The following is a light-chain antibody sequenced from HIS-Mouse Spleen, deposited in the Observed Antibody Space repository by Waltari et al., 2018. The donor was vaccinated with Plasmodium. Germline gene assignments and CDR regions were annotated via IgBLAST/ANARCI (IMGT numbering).Light chain of an antibody. V-gene: IGLV2-23*03. CDR3: CSYAGSSTFVV. CDR1: SSDVGRYNL. Sequence: QSALTQPASVSGSPGQSLPISCTGTSSDVGRYNLVSLYQQHPGKAPKLMIYEGSKRPSGVSNRFSGSKSGNTASLTISGLQAEDEADYYCCSYAGSSTFVVFGGGTKLTVL. CDR2: EGS. J-gene: IGLJ2*01.